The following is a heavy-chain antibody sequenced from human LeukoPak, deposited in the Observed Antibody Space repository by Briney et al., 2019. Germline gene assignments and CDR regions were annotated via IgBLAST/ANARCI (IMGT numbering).Heavy chain of an antibody. CDR3: ARDLVGATRVYYFDY. Sequence: ASVKVSCKASGCTFTSYYMHWVRQAPGQGLEWMRIINPSGGSTSYAQKFQGRVTMTRDTSTSTVYMELSSLRSEDTAVYYCARDLVGATRVYYFDYWGQGTLVTVSS. CDR2: INPSGGST. V-gene: IGHV1-46*01. CDR1: GCTFTSYY. J-gene: IGHJ4*02. D-gene: IGHD1-26*01.